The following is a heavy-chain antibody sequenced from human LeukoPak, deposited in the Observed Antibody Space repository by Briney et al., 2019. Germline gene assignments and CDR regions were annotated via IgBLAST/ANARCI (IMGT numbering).Heavy chain of an antibody. J-gene: IGHJ4*02. CDR3: AREPSRGSGWVY. V-gene: IGHV4-59*01. CDR2: IYYSGST. Sequence: SETLSLTCTVSGGSISSYYWSWMRQPPGKGQEWIGYIYYSGSTNYNPSLKSRVTISVDTSKNQFSLKLRSVTAADTAVYYCAREPSRGSGWVYWGQGTLVTVSS. CDR1: GGSISSYY. D-gene: IGHD6-19*01.